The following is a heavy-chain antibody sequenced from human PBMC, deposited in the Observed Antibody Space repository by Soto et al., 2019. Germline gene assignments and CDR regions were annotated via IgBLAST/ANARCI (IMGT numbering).Heavy chain of an antibody. CDR2: ISSSGSTI. J-gene: IGHJ4*02. CDR3: ARDTPPLVGPTVPLCYFDY. CDR1: GFTFSDYY. D-gene: IGHD1-26*01. V-gene: IGHV3-11*01. Sequence: GGSLRLSCAASGFTFSDYYMSWIRQAPGKGLEWVSYISSSGSTIYYADSVKGRFTISRDNAKNSLYLQMNSLRAEDTAVYYCARDTPPLVGPTVPLCYFDYWGQGTLVTVSS.